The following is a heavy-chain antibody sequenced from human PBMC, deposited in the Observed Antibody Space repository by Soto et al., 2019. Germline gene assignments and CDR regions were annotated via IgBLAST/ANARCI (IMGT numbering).Heavy chain of an antibody. CDR2: ISGSGGST. CDR1: GFTFSSYA. J-gene: IGHJ3*02. V-gene: IGHV3-23*01. CDR3: AKDGLIVVVAAAPEGSASDI. D-gene: IGHD2-15*01. Sequence: EVQLLESGGGLVQPGGSLRLSCAASGFTFSSYAMSWLRQAPGKGLEWVSAISGSGGSTYYADSVKGRFTISRDNTKNPRYLRMTGRRAEDTAVYYCAKDGLIVVVAAAPEGSASDIWGQGTMVTVSS.